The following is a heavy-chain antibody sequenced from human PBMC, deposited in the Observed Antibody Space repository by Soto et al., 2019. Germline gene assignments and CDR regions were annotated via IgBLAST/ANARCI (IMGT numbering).Heavy chain of an antibody. V-gene: IGHV1-69*13. CDR2: IIPIFGTS. CDR3: ARKHNWNYGGYYYGTEV. CDR1: GGTFSSYA. J-gene: IGHJ6*02. D-gene: IGHD1-7*01. Sequence: ASVNVSCKASGGTFSSYAISWVRQAPGQGLEWMGGIIPIFGTSNYAQKFQGRVTITADESTSTAYMELSSLRSEDTAVYYCARKHNWNYGGYYYGTEVWGQGTPVTVSS.